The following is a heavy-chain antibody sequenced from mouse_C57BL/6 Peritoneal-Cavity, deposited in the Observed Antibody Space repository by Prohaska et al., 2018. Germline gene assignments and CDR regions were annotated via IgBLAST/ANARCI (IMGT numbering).Heavy chain of an antibody. CDR2: IFPGSGST. D-gene: IGHD1-1*01. CDR1: GYTFTDYY. Sequence: QVQLQQSGPELVKPGASVKISCKASGYTFTDYYINWVKQRPGQGLEWIGWIFPGSGSTYYNEKFKGKATLTVDKSSSTAYMLLSSLTSEESAVYVCARSHYYGSSYYCDDWGQGNTRTVSS. J-gene: IGHJ2*01. V-gene: IGHV1-75*01. CDR3: ARSHYYGSSYYCDD.